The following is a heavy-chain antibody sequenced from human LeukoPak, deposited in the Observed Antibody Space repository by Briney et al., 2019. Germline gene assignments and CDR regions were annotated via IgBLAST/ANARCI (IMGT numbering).Heavy chain of an antibody. J-gene: IGHJ4*02. CDR2: ISGSGGST. D-gene: IGHD7-27*01. V-gene: IGHV3-23*01. CDR1: GFTFSSYA. CDR3: AKGQREDLGIFDY. Sequence: HPGGSLRLSCAASGFTFSSYAMSWVRQAPGKGLEWVSAISGSGGSTYYADSVKGRFTISRDNSKNTLYLQMNSLRAEDTAVYYCAKGQREDLGIFDYWGQGTLVTVSS.